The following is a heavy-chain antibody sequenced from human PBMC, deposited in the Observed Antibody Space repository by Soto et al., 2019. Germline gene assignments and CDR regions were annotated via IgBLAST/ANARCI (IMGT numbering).Heavy chain of an antibody. V-gene: IGHV4-34*01. CDR2: INHRGST. J-gene: IGHJ4*02. CDR3: SRGSRRDGYNYLGGDFDS. CDR1: SGSFRGYY. D-gene: IGHD5-18*01. Sequence: SETLSLTCAVYSGSFRGYYWSWIRQSPGKGLEWIGEINHRGSTNYNPSLKSRVTMSVDTSKNQFSLKLSSVTAADTAVYYCSRGSRRDGYNYLGGDFDSWGQGTLVTVS.